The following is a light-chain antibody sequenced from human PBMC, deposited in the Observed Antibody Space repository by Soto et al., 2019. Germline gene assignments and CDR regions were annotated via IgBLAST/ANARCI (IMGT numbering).Light chain of an antibody. Sequence: EIVLTQSPGTLSLSPGERATLSCRASQSVSNNYLAWYQRKPGQAPRLLIYGASSRATGIPDRFSGSGSGTDFTLTISRLEPEDFAVYYCQQYGSSPLFTFGPGTKVDIK. CDR1: QSVSNNY. CDR3: QQYGSSPLFT. V-gene: IGKV3-20*01. CDR2: GAS. J-gene: IGKJ3*01.